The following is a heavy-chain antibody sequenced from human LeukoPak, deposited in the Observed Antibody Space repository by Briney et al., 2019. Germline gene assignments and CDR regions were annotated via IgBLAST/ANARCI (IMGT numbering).Heavy chain of an antibody. V-gene: IGHV1-2*02. D-gene: IGHD4-17*01. CDR1: GYTFTDYQ. Sequence: ASVKVSCKASGYTFTDYQMHWVRQAPGQGLEWMGWINPNSGGTNYAQKFQGRVTMTRDTSISTAYMELSGLRSDDTAVYYCARYGSWFDPWGQGTLVTVSS. CDR2: INPNSGGT. J-gene: IGHJ5*02. CDR3: ARYGSWFDP.